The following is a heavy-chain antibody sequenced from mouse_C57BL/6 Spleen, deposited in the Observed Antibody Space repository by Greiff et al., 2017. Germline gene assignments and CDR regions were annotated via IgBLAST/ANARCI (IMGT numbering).Heavy chain of an antibody. CDR1: GYAFSSSW. V-gene: IGHV1-82*01. CDR3: ARCTTVVAEYFDY. D-gene: IGHD1-1*01. J-gene: IGHJ2*01. CDR2: IYPGDGDT. Sequence: VQLQQSGPELVKPGASVKISCKASGYAFSSSWMNWVKQRPGKGLEWIGRIYPGDGDTNYNGKFKGKATLTADKSSSTAYMQLSSLTSEDSAVYFCARCTTVVAEYFDYGGQGTTLTVSS.